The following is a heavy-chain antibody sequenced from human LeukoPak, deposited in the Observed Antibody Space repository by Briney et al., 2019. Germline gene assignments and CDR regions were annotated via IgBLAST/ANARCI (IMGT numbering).Heavy chain of an antibody. D-gene: IGHD2-8*01. CDR3: ARAPGGIMVSLLRKYYFDY. J-gene: IGHJ4*02. V-gene: IGHV1-8*01. CDR2: MNPNSGNT. Sequence: ASVKVSCKASGYTFTSYDINWVRQATGQGLEWMGRMNPNSGNTGYAQKFQGRVTMTRNTSISTAYMELSSLRSEDTAVYYCARAPGGIMVSLLRKYYFDYWGQGTLVTVSS. CDR1: GYTFTSYD.